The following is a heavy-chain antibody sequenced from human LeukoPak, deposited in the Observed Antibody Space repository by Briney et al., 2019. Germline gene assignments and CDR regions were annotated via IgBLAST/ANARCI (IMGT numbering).Heavy chain of an antibody. CDR3: ARIYYDRGGHYYDY. V-gene: IGHV3-64*01. Sequence: PGGSLRLSCAASGFTFRNYAMHWVRQAPGEGLECVSAITGDGGTTYYARSVKDRFTISRDNSKNTLYLQMGSLRAEDMAVYYCARIYYDRGGHYYDYWGQGTLVTVSS. CDR1: GFTFRNYA. CDR2: ITGDGGTT. J-gene: IGHJ4*02. D-gene: IGHD3-22*01.